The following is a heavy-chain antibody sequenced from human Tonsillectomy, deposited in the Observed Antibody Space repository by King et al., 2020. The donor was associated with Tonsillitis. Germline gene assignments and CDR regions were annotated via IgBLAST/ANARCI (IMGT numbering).Heavy chain of an antibody. V-gene: IGHV3-7*01. CDR2: IKQHGSEI. J-gene: IGHJ2*01. D-gene: IGHD3-10*01. Sequence: DVQLVESGGGLVQPGGSLRLSCVVSGFTFSRDWMSWVRQAPGKGLEWVATIKQHGSEIYYVDSVKGRFTISRDTAKNSLYLQMNSLRAEDTAVYYCVGVNGGDQGGYWYFDLWGRGTLVTVSS. CDR3: VGVNGGDQGGYWYFDL. CDR1: GFTFSRDW.